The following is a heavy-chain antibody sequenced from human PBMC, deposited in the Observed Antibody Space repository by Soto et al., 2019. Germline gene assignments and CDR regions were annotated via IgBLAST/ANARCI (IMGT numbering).Heavy chain of an antibody. V-gene: IGHV1-2*02. CDR2: INPNSGGT. Sequence: ASVKVSCKASGYTFTDYYVHWVRQAAGQGIEWMGWINPNSGGTKTAQKFQGRVTVTRDTPISTAYLDLSRLRSDDMTVYYCARDVTRTQSCTNGVCYYHYYDMDVWGQGTMVTVSS. CDR3: ARDVTRTQSCTNGVCYYHYYDMDV. D-gene: IGHD2-8*01. J-gene: IGHJ6*02. CDR1: GYTFTDYY.